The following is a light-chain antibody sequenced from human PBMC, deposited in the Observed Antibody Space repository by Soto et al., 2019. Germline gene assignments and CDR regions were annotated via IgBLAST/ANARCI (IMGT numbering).Light chain of an antibody. Sequence: QSALTQPASVSGSPGQWITISCTGTSSDIGYYNYVSWYQQDPGKAPKPIIYEVSNRPSGVSNRFSGSKSGNTASLTISGLQAEDEADYYCSSYTRSSTLVVFGGGTQLTVL. V-gene: IGLV2-14*01. CDR1: SSDIGYYNY. J-gene: IGLJ3*02. CDR2: EVS. CDR3: SSYTRSSTLVV.